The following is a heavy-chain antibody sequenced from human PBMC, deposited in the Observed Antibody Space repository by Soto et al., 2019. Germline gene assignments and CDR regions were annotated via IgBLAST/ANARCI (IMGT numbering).Heavy chain of an antibody. CDR2: IKQDGSEK. D-gene: IGHD3-22*01. V-gene: IGHV3-7*03. Sequence: EVQLVESGGGLVQPGGSLRLSCAASGFTFSSYDMHWVRQATGKGLEWVANIKQDGSEKYYVDSVKGRFTISRDNAKNSLYLQMNSLRAEDTAVYYCASLTYYYDSSGHGYWGQGTLVTVSS. J-gene: IGHJ4*02. CDR1: GFTFSSYD. CDR3: ASLTYYYDSSGHGY.